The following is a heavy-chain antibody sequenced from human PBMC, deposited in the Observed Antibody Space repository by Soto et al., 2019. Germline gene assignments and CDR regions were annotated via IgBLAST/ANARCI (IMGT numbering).Heavy chain of an antibody. V-gene: IGHV3-13*01. CDR3: ASGGGGTTSALLYFDL. D-gene: IGHD1-26*01. CDR2: IGTAGDT. Sequence: EVQLVESGGGLVQPGGSLRLSCAASGFTFSSYDMLWVRQSTGKGREWVSAIGTAGDTYYPGSVKGRFTITRENPKNSLYLQMNSLRAGDTAVYYCASGGGGTTSALLYFDLWGRGTLVTVSS. J-gene: IGHJ2*01. CDR1: GFTFSSYD.